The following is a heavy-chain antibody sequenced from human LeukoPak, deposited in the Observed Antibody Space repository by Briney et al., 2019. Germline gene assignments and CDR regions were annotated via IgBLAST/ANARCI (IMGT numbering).Heavy chain of an antibody. J-gene: IGHJ4*02. V-gene: IGHV4-4*07. CDR1: GGSISSYY. CDR2: IYTSGST. Sequence: SETLSLTCTVSGGSISSYYWSWIRQPAGKGLEWIGRIYTSGSTNYNPSLKSRVTMSVGTSKNQFSLKLSSVTAADTAVYYCATSYYYGSGSRFWGQGTLVTVSS. CDR3: ATSYYYGSGSRF. D-gene: IGHD3-10*01.